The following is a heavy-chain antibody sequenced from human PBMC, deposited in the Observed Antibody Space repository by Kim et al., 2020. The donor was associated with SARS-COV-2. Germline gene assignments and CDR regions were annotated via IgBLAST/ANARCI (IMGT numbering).Heavy chain of an antibody. Sequence: YNPPLASRVAISIETSKNQFSLNLRSVTAADTALYYCARDRGGLKHYMDVWGKGTAVTISS. CDR3: ARDRGGLKHYMDV. J-gene: IGHJ6*03. D-gene: IGHD3-10*01. V-gene: IGHV4-59*01.